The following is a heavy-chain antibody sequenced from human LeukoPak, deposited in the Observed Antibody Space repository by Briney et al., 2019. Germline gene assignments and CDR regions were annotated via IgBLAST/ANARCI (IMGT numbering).Heavy chain of an antibody. CDR3: ARGPLLSSGYYYGYY. CDR1: GVSFSGYY. CDR2: INHSGST. J-gene: IGHJ4*02. Sequence: PSETLSLTCAVYGVSFSGYYWSWNRQPPGKGLEWIGEINHSGSTNYNLSLKSRFTISVDTSKNQFSLKLSSVTAADTAVYYCARGPLLSSGYYYGYYWGQGTLVTVSS. V-gene: IGHV4-34*01. D-gene: IGHD3-22*01.